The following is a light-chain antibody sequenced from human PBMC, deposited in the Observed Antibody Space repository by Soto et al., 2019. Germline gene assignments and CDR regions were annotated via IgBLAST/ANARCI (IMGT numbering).Light chain of an antibody. V-gene: IGKV3-15*01. CDR2: YAS. J-gene: IGKJ3*01. CDR1: LTVSNN. CDR3: QQYNNWPPGAT. Sequence: DIVMTQSPATLSVSPGERATLSCRASLTVSNNLAWYQQKPGQAPRLLIYYASTRATGIPDRFSGSGSVKDFTLTISSVQSEDVAVYYCQQYNNWPPGATFGRGTRVDIK.